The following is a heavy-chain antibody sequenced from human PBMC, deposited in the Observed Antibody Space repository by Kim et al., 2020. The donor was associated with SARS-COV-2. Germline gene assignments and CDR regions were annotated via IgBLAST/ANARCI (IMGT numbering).Heavy chain of an antibody. D-gene: IGHD1-26*01. J-gene: IGHJ3*02. Sequence: NYTPSLKSRVTISVDTSKNQFSLKLSSVTAADTAVYYCARVGPRVAFDIWGQGTMVTVSS. CDR3: ARVGPRVAFDI. V-gene: IGHV4-59*01.